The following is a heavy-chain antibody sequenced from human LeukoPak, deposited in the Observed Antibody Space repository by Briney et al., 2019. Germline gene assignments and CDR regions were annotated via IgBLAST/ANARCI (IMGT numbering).Heavy chain of an antibody. CDR3: AEVGIAAAGPYYFDY. J-gene: IGHJ4*02. V-gene: IGHV3-30*18. CDR2: ISYDGSNK. D-gene: IGHD6-13*01. CDR1: GVTFSDYS. Sequence: PGGSLRLSCAASGVTFSDYSMNWVRQAPGKGLERVAVISYDGSNKYYADSVKGRFTISRDNSKNTLYLQMNSLRAEDTAVYYCAEVGIAAAGPYYFDYWGQGTLVTVSS.